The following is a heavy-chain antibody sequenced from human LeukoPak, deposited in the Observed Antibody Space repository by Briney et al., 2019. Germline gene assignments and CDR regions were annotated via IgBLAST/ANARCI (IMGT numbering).Heavy chain of an antibody. CDR3: AKDPAAVAGRGIYYYYYMDV. CDR2: IRYDGSNK. D-gene: IGHD6-19*01. V-gene: IGHV3-30*02. J-gene: IGHJ6*03. Sequence: GGSLRLSCAASGFTFSSYGMHWVRQAPGKGLEWVAFIRYDGSNKYYADSVKGRFTISRDNSKNTLYLQMNSLRAEDTAVYYCAKDPAAVAGRGIYYYYYMDVWGKGTTVTISS. CDR1: GFTFSSYG.